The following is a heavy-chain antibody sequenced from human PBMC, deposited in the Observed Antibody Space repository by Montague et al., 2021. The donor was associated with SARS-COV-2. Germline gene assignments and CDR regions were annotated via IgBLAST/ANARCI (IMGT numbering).Heavy chain of an antibody. CDR3: ARLVETYYYYYDMDV. D-gene: IGHD4-23*01. Sequence: SETLSLTCTVSGGSISSSSYYWGWLRQPPGKGLEWIGSIYYSGSTYYNPSLKSRVTISVDTSKNQFSLKLSSVTAADTAVYYCARLVETYYYYYDMDVWGQGTTVTVSS. V-gene: IGHV4-39*01. CDR1: GGSISSSSYY. J-gene: IGHJ6*02. CDR2: IYYSGST.